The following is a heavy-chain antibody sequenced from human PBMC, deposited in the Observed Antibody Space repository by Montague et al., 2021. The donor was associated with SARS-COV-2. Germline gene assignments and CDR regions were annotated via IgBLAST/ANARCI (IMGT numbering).Heavy chain of an antibody. D-gene: IGHD3-10*01. J-gene: IGHJ6*03. CDR1: GTSFSGYY. CDR3: ARLRDGVVPSPILGVGPYYSYYFIDV. Sequence: SETLSLTCAVHGTSFSGYYWNWIRQPPGKGLEWIGEINHGGITNYNPSLKSRLTISADTSKNQFSLKLTSVAAADTAVYYCARLRDGVVPSPILGVGPYYSYYFIDVWGKGTTVTASS. V-gene: IGHV4-34*01. CDR2: INHGGIT.